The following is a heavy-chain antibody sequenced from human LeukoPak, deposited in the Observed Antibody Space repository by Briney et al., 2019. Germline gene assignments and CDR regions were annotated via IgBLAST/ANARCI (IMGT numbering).Heavy chain of an antibody. Sequence: ASVKVSFKASGYTFTSYYMHWVRQAPGQGLEWMGIINPSGGSTSYAQKFQGRVTMTRDTSTSTVYMELSSLRSEDTAVYYCARDLIPGIAAAETSPDYWGQGTLVTVSS. CDR2: INPSGGST. CDR3: ARDLIPGIAAAETSPDY. V-gene: IGHV1-46*01. D-gene: IGHD6-13*01. CDR1: GYTFTSYY. J-gene: IGHJ4*02.